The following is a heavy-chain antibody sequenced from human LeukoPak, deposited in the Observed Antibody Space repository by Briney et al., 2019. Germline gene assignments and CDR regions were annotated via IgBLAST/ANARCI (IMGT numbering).Heavy chain of an antibody. J-gene: IGHJ5*02. CDR1: GFTFSSYG. D-gene: IGHD3-22*01. V-gene: IGHV3-33*01. CDR2: IWYDGSNK. Sequence: PGGSLRLSCAASGFTFSSYGMHWPRQAPGKGLEWVAVIWYDGSNKYYADSVKGRFTISRDNSKNTLYLQMNSLRAEDTAVYYCAREGDNYYDTANWFDPWGQGTLVTVSS. CDR3: AREGDNYYDTANWFDP.